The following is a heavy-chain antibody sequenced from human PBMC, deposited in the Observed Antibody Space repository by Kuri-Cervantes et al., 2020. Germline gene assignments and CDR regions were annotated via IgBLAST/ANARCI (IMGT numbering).Heavy chain of an antibody. CDR3: ARGGWGSSSWYRGDWFDP. V-gene: IGHV3-9*01. J-gene: IGHJ5*02. D-gene: IGHD6-13*01. Sequence: SLKISCAASGFTFDDYAMHWVRQAPGKGLEWVSGISWNSGSIGYADSVKGRFTISRDNAKNSLYLQMNSLRAEDTAVYYCARGGWGSSSWYRGDWFDPWGQGTLVTVSS. CDR2: ISWNSGSI. CDR1: GFTFDDYA.